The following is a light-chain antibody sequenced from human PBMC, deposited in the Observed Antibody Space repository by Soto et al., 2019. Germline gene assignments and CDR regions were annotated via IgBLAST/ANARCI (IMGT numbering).Light chain of an antibody. Sequence: EIVLTQSPATLSLSPGERATLSCRASQSVSSYLAWYQQKPGQAPRLLIYDASNRATGIPARFSGSGSGTDFTLTISSLAPEDFAVYYCQQRSNWPRTFGQGTKVVIQ. CDR3: QQRSNWPRT. V-gene: IGKV3-11*01. J-gene: IGKJ1*01. CDR1: QSVSSY. CDR2: DAS.